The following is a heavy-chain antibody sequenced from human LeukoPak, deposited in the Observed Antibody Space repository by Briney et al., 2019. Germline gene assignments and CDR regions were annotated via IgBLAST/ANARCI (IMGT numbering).Heavy chain of an antibody. CDR3: AREGMYSSSSYFDY. CDR2: IYYSGST. Sequence: SETLSLTCTVSGGSISTYYWSWIRQPPGKGLEWIGYIYYSGSTNYNPSLKSRVTISVDTSKNQFSLKLSSVTAADTAVYYCAREGMYSSSSYFDYWGQGTLVTVSS. CDR1: GGSISTYY. J-gene: IGHJ4*02. V-gene: IGHV4-59*12. D-gene: IGHD6-6*01.